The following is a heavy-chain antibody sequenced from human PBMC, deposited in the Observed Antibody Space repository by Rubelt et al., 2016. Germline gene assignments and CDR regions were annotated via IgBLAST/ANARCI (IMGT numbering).Heavy chain of an antibody. Sequence: VQLLESGGGLVQPGGSLRLSCAASGFTFSTYAMSWVRQAPGKGLEWLAIISYDGSNEYYTESVKGRFTISRDDSKNTLYLQMNSLRAEDTAVYYCARTYRSTWYYFDYWGQGTLVTVSS. J-gene: IGHJ4*02. V-gene: IGHV3-30*04. CDR2: ISYDGSNE. D-gene: IGHD6-13*01. CDR1: GFTFSTYA. CDR3: ARTYRSTWYYFDY.